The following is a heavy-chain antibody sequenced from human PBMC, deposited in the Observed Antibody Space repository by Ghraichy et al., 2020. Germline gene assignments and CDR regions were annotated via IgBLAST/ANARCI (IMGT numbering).Heavy chain of an antibody. D-gene: IGHD3-16*01. CDR3: ATHGPRVLISV. Sequence: SETLSLTCTVSGGSITPSFWSWIRQPPGKGLEWVGYIYYSGSTSYNPSLKSRVAISVDTSKNQFSLKLSSVTAADTAVYYCATHGPRVLISVWGQGTTVTVSS. CDR2: IYYSGST. J-gene: IGHJ6*02. V-gene: IGHV4-59*08. CDR1: GGSITPSF.